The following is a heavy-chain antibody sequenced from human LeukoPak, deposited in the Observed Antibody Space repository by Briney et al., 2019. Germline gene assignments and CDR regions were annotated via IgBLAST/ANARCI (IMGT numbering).Heavy chain of an antibody. D-gene: IGHD6-13*01. CDR1: GFSLSTRGGG. J-gene: IGHJ4*02. V-gene: IGHV2-5*02. Sequence: SGPTLVIPSKTLTLTCTLSGFSLSTRGGGVGWIRRPPGKALEWPAMIYCDDDKRYNPSLRSRLTITKDTSKTQAVFIITNMDPVDTATYYGARGSVASAGNYFDDWGQGTLVTASS. CDR2: IYCDDDK. CDR3: ARGSVASAGNYFDD.